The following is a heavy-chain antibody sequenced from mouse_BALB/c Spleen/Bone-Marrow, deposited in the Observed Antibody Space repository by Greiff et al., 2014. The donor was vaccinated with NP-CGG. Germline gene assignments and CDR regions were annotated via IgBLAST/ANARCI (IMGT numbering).Heavy chain of an antibody. J-gene: IGHJ4*01. CDR2: INPDSSTI. V-gene: IGHV4-1*02. CDR3: ARQGWLLGIDY. Sequence: EVKVEESGGGLVQPGGSLKLSCAASGFDFSRYWMSWVRQAPGKGLEWIGEINPDSSTINYTPSLKDKFIISRDNAKNTLYLQMSKVRSEDTALYYCARQGWLLGIDYWGQGTSVTVSS. D-gene: IGHD2-3*01. CDR1: GFDFSRYW.